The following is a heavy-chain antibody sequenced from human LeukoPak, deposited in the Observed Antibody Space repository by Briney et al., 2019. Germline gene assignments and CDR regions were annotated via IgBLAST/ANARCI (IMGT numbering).Heavy chain of an antibody. J-gene: IGHJ1*01. Sequence: GASVKVSCKASGYTFTGYYMHWVRQAPGQGLEWMGWINPNSGGTNYAQKFQGRVTMTRDTSISTAYMELSRLRSDDTAVYYCAIVPLRGIAVAGTEYFQHWGQGTLVTVSS. CDR1: GYTFTGYY. CDR2: INPNSGGT. D-gene: IGHD6-19*01. V-gene: IGHV1-2*02. CDR3: AIVPLRGIAVAGTEYFQH.